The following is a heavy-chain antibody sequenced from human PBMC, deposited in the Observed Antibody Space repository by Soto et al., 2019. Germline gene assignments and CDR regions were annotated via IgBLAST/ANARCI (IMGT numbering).Heavy chain of an antibody. J-gene: IGHJ4*02. D-gene: IGHD1-7*01. CDR2: ISANGQGI. CDR3: AKDRNYPRDQFHD. Sequence: RLSCAASGFTFSTYALSWVRQAPGKGLEWVSAISANGQGIYYADSVRGRFTISRDNSKNTIFLHMDSLRAEDTAVYYCAKDRNYPRDQFHDWGQGTLVTVSS. CDR1: GFTFSTYA. V-gene: IGHV3-23*01.